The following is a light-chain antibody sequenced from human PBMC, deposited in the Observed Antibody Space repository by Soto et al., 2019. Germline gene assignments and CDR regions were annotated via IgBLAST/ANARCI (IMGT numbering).Light chain of an antibody. V-gene: IGKV3-20*01. Sequence: IGFSQSPGTLALSPGERARLSCSASQSVSSTYLAWYQQRPGQAPRLLIYGASSRATGIPDRFSGSGSGTDFTLTISRLEPEDFAVYYCHQYSSSTNTFGQGTKVDI. J-gene: IGKJ1*01. CDR1: QSVSSTY. CDR3: HQYSSSTNT. CDR2: GAS.